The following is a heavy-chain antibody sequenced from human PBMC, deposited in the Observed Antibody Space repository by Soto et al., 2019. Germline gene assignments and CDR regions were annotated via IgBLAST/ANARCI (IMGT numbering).Heavy chain of an antibody. Sequence: EVQLLESGAGLVQPGGSLSLSCAASGFTFSSYAMSWVRQAPGKGLEWVSAISGSGGSTYYADSVTGRFTISRDNSKNTLHLHMNGLRAEVTALYYCAKAPTYYGSGSYNDYWGPGTLGTVSS. CDR3: AKAPTYYGSGSYNDY. CDR1: GFTFSSYA. J-gene: IGHJ4*02. CDR2: ISGSGGST. V-gene: IGHV3-23*01. D-gene: IGHD3-10*01.